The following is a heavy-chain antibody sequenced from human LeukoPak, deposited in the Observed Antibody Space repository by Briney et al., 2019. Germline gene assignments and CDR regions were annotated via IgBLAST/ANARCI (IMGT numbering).Heavy chain of an antibody. CDR1: GFTFSRYA. J-gene: IGHJ4*02. V-gene: IGHV3-23*01. Sequence: PGGSRRLSCAASGFTFSRYAMTWVRQAPGKGLEWVSGISGSGGSTYYADSVKGRFTISRDNSKNTLYLQMNSLRAEDTAVYYCAKGLRTTVTTYLDYWGQGTLVTVSS. CDR3: AKGLRTTVTTYLDY. CDR2: ISGSGGST. D-gene: IGHD4-17*01.